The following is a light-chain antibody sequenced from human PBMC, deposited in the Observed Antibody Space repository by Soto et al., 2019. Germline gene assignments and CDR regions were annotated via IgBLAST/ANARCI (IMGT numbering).Light chain of an antibody. CDR2: QAS. J-gene: IGKJ1*01. V-gene: IGKV1-5*03. CDR1: QSISSW. Sequence: DIQMTQSPSTLSASVGDRVIITCRASQSISSWLAWYQQKPGKAPKLLIYQASILEGGVPSRFSGSGSGTEFSLTISSLQPEDFATYYCQQYNRFWTFGPGTKVDIK. CDR3: QQYNRFWT.